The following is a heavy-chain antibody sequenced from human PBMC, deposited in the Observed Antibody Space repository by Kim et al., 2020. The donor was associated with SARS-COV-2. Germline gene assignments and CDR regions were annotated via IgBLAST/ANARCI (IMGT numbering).Heavy chain of an antibody. V-gene: IGHV3-23*01. D-gene: IGHD7-27*01. J-gene: IGHJ4*02. Sequence: DARKGRFTISRDNTKNTLYLQINSVRAEDTAVYYCAKEIWGSHSSRYFDYWGQGTLVTVSS. CDR3: AKEIWGSHSSRYFDY.